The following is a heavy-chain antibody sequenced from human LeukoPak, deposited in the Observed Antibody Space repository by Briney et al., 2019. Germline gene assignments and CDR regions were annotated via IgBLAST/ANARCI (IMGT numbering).Heavy chain of an antibody. J-gene: IGHJ4*02. CDR1: GFSLSNYW. V-gene: IGHV3-7*01. CDR3: ARGVWAPFDS. CDR2: IKQDGSEK. Sequence: TGGSLRLSYAASGFSLSNYWMNWVRQAPGKGLEWVANIKQDGSEKNYVDSVKGRFSISRDNAKNSLILQMNSLRDEDTAVYYCARGVWAPFDSWGQGTLVSVSS. D-gene: IGHD7-27*01.